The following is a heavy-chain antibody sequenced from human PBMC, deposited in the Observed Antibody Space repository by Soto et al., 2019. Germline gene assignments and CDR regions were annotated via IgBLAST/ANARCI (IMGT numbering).Heavy chain of an antibody. CDR2: ISGSGGST. CDR3: AKGGAYYDILTGYPDYYYYYDMDV. Sequence: EVQLLESGGGLVQPGGSLRLSCAASGFTFSSYAMSWVRQAPGKGLEWVSAISGSGGSTYYADSVKGRFTISRDNSKNTLYLQMNSLRAEDTAVYYCAKGGAYYDILTGYPDYYYYYDMDVWGKGTTVTVSS. V-gene: IGHV3-23*01. D-gene: IGHD3-9*01. J-gene: IGHJ6*03. CDR1: GFTFSSYA.